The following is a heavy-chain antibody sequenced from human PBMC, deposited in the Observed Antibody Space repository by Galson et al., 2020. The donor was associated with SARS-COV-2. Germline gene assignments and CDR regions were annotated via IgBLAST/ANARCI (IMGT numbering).Heavy chain of an antibody. D-gene: IGHD1-26*01. CDR2: ISYDGSNK. CDR3: ARPRGGSYRSAFDI. J-gene: IGHJ3*02. Sequence: GGSLRLSCAASGFTFSSYAMHWVRQAPGKGLEWVAVISYDGSNKYYADSVKGRFTISRDNSKNTLYLQMNSLRAEDTAVYYCARPRGGSYRSAFDIWGQGTMVTVSS. V-gene: IGHV3-30*01. CDR1: GFTFSSYA.